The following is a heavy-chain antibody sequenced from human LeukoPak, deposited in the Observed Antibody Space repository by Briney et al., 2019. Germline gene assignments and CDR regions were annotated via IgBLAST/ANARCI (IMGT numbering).Heavy chain of an antibody. D-gene: IGHD3-9*01. V-gene: IGHV4-59*01. CDR3: ARPRGNYDILTGYSSDAFDI. CDR2: IYYSGST. Sequence: SETLSLTCTVSGGSISSYYWSWIRQPPGKGLEWIGYIYYSGSTNYNPSLKSRVTISVDTSKNQFSLKLSSVTAADTAVYYCARPRGNYDILTGYSSDAFDIWGQGTMVTVSS. CDR1: GGSISSYY. J-gene: IGHJ3*02.